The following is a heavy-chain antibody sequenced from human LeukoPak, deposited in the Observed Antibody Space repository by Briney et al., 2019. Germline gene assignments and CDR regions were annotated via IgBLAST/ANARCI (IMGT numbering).Heavy chain of an antibody. V-gene: IGHV1-69*05. CDR3: ARGGCSGGSCYYFYYMDV. CDR2: IIPLFGTT. CDR1: GGTFSRYA. D-gene: IGHD2-15*01. J-gene: IGHJ6*03. Sequence: SVKVSCKASGGTFSRYAISWVRQAPGQGLEWMGGIIPLFGTTNSAQKFQGRLTITTDESTTTAYMELSSLRSEDTAVYYCARGGCSGGSCYYFYYMDVWGTGTTVTVSS.